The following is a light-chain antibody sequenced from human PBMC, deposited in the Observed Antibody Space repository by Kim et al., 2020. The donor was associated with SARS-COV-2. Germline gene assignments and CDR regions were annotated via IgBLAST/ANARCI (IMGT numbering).Light chain of an antibody. J-gene: IGLJ2*01. V-gene: IGLV3-1*01. CDR1: KFGGVY. Sequence: VSVAPGQTAGSTCARDKFGGVYFYWYQQKPGQSLILVIYKDNYRASGIPERFSGSNSGTTATLTSSEAQDVDESDCYWQAWDSSAVFGGGTQLTVL. CDR2: KDN. CDR3: QAWDSSAV.